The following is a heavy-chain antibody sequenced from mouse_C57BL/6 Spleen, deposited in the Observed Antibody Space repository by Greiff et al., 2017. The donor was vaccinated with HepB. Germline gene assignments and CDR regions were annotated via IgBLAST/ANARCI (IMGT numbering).Heavy chain of an antibody. CDR1: GYTFTSYW. V-gene: IGHV1-61*01. CDR3: ARSLTGTAWFAY. J-gene: IGHJ3*01. Sequence: VQLQQPGAELVRPGSSVKLSCKASGYTFTSYWMDWVKQRPGQGLEWIGNIYPSDSETHYNQKFKDKATLTVDKASSTAYMQLSSLTSEDSAVYYCARSLTGTAWFAYWGQGTLVTVSA. CDR2: IYPSDSET. D-gene: IGHD4-1*01.